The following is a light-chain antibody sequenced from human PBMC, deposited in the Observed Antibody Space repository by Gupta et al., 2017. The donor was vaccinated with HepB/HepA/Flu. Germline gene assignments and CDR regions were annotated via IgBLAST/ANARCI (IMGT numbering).Light chain of an antibody. CDR3: QQYNSWPLT. CDR2: GAS. Sequence: EIVMTQSPATLSVSPGERATLSCRASQSVSSSLAWYQLKAGQAPGLLIHGASTRATGIPARFSGSGSGTEFTLTISSLQSEDFAVYYCQQYNSWPLTFGQGTKLEI. V-gene: IGKV3-15*01. J-gene: IGKJ2*01. CDR1: QSVSSS.